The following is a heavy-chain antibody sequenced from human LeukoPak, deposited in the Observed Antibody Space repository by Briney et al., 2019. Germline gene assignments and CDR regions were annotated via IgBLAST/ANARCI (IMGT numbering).Heavy chain of an antibody. Sequence: GGSLRLSCAASGFTYSVYSMNWVRQPPGMGLEWVSYITSNSATIQYADSVKGRFTISRDNAKNSLSLQMNSLRDEDTAVYYCARSVGGHFDYWGQGMLVTVSS. CDR2: ITSNSATI. CDR3: ARSVGGHFDY. V-gene: IGHV3-48*02. J-gene: IGHJ4*02. D-gene: IGHD3-16*01. CDR1: GFTYSVYS.